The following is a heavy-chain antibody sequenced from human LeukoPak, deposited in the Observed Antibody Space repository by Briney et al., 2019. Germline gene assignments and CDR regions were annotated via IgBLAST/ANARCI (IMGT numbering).Heavy chain of an antibody. CDR1: GYTFTSYY. CDR2: INPSGGST. D-gene: IGHD3-10*01. CDR3: ARDRDTYGMDV. J-gene: IGHJ6*02. V-gene: IGHV1-46*01. Sequence: ASVKVSCKASGYTFTSYYMHWVRQAPGQGLEWMGIINPSGGSTSYAQKLQGRVTMTTDTSTSAAYMELRSLRSDDTAVYYCARDRDTYGMDVWGQGTTVTVSS.